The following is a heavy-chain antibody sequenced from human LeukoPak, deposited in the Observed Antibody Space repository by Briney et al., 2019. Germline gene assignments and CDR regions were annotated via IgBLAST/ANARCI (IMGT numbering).Heavy chain of an antibody. J-gene: IGHJ6*03. V-gene: IGHV1-69*06. CDR3: ARGRLVGGRSYHHQYYYYYMDV. CDR1: GGTFSSYA. CDR2: IIPIFGTA. Sequence: GASVKVSCKASGGTFSSYAISWVRQAPGQGLEWMGGIIPIFGTANYAQKFQGRVTITADKSTSTAYMELSSLRSEDTAVYYCARGRLVGGRSYHHQYYYYYMDVWGKGTTVTVSS. D-gene: IGHD3-16*01.